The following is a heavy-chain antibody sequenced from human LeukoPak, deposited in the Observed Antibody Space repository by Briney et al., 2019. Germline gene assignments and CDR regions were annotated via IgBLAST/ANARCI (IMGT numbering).Heavy chain of an antibody. J-gene: IGHJ3*02. Sequence: PSETLSLTCTVSGGSISSYYWSWLRQPPGKGLEWIGYIYYSGSTNYNPSLKSRVTISVDTSNNQFSLKMSSVTAADTAVYYCARESGRSSGYYYSGGDAFDIWGQGTMVTVSS. CDR1: GGSISSYY. CDR2: IYYSGST. CDR3: ARESGRSSGYYYSGGDAFDI. D-gene: IGHD3-22*01. V-gene: IGHV4-59*01.